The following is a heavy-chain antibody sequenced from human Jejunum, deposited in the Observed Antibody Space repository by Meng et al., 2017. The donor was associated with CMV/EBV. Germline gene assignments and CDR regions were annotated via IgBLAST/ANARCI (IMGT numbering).Heavy chain of an antibody. CDR3: ARSGYYYDTTGYSPFDY. CDR1: AGSPTNYY. V-gene: IGHV4-4*07. D-gene: IGHD3-22*01. Sequence: HAQLMESGPGLLRPSETLSLTCRVSAGSPTNYYWNRIRQTAGKGLEWIGRIYTNGRAIYHPSLVSRVTISEDTSKNQFSLRLTSVTAADTAVYYCARSGYYYDTTGYSPFDYWGQGALVTVSS. CDR2: IYTNGRA. J-gene: IGHJ4*02.